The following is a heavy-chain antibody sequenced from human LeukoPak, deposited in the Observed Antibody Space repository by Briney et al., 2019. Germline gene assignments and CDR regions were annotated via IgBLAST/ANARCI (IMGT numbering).Heavy chain of an antibody. CDR3: VRDGGGTRTFDY. CDR2: IYYSGST. CDR1: GGSISSGGYY. V-gene: IGHV4-31*03. J-gene: IGHJ4*02. D-gene: IGHD2-15*01. Sequence: SQTLSLTCTVSGGSISSGGYYWSWIRQHPGKGLEWIGYIYYSGSTYYNPSLKSRVTISVDTSKNQFSLKLSSVTAADTAVYYCVRDGGGTRTFDYWGQGTLVTVSS.